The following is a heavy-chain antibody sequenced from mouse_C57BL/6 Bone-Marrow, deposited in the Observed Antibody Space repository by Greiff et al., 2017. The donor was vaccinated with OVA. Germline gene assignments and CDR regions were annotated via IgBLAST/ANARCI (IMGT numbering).Heavy chain of an antibody. CDR3: TDDYGSSYVFDY. D-gene: IGHD1-1*01. J-gene: IGHJ2*01. CDR1: GFTFSNYW. CDR2: IRLKSDNYAT. Sequence: EVKVVESGGGLVQPGGSMKLSCVASGFTFSNYWMNWVRQSPEKGLEWVAQIRLKSDNYATHYAESVKGRFTISRDDSKSSVYLQMNNLRAEDTGIYYCTDDYGSSYVFDYWGQGTTLTVSS. V-gene: IGHV6-3*01.